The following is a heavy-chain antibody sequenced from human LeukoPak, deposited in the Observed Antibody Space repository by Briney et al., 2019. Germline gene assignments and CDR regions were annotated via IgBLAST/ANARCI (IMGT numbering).Heavy chain of an antibody. Sequence: ASVQVSCKASGYTFTGYYMHWVRQAPGQGLEWMGWINPNSGGTNYAQKFQGRVTMTRDTSISTVYMELSRLRSDDTAVYYCARDKIPSRLRFPNWFDPWGQGTLVTVSS. CDR2: INPNSGGT. J-gene: IGHJ5*02. V-gene: IGHV1-2*02. CDR3: ARDKIPSRLRFPNWFDP. CDR1: GYTFTGYY. D-gene: IGHD3-3*01.